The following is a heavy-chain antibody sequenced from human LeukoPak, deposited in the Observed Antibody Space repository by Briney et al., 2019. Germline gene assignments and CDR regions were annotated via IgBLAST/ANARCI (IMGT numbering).Heavy chain of an antibody. J-gene: IGHJ4*02. D-gene: IGHD3-9*01. Sequence: GGSLRLSCAASGFTFSSYGMHWVRQAPGKGLEWVAVIWYDGSNKYYADSVKGRFTISRDNSKNTLYLQMNSLRAEDTAVYYCAKDRAILTLILHYWRQGTLVTASS. CDR1: GFTFSSYG. CDR2: IWYDGSNK. CDR3: AKDRAILTLILHY. V-gene: IGHV3-33*06.